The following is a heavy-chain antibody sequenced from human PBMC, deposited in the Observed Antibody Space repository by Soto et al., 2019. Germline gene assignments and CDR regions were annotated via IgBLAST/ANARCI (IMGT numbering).Heavy chain of an antibody. CDR3: ARDRGFVHGSGPQSYYYGMDV. CDR2: ISGSSSYI. CDR1: GFTFSSYA. J-gene: IGHJ6*02. Sequence: EVQLLESGGGLVQPGGSLRLSCAASGFTFSSYAMSWVRQAPGKGLEWVSTISGSSSYIYYADSVKGRFTISRDNAKNSLYLQMNSLRAEDTAVYYCARDRGFVHGSGPQSYYYGMDVWGQGTTVTVSS. V-gene: IGHV3-21*01. D-gene: IGHD3-10*01.